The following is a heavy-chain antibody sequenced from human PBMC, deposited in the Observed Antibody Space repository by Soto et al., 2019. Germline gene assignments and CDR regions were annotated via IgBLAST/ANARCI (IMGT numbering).Heavy chain of an antibody. CDR1: GFTFSSYS. CDR3: ARDLGGPNWFDP. CDR2: ISSSSSYI. D-gene: IGHD2-15*01. J-gene: IGHJ5*02. V-gene: IGHV3-21*01. Sequence: PVGSLSLSCAASGFTFSSYSMNWVRQAPGKGLEWVSSISSSSSYIYYADSVKGRFTISRDNAKNSLYLQMNSLRAEDTAVYYCARDLGGPNWFDPWGQGTLVTVS.